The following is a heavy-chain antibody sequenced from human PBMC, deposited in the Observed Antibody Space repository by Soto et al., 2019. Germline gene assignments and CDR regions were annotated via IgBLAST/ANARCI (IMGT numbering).Heavy chain of an antibody. CDR2: ISGSGSNT. CDR1: GFTFTSYA. Sequence: GGSLRLSCAASGFTFTSYAMSWVRLTPGKGLEWVSAISGSGSNTFYADSVRGRFTISRDNSKNTVFLQMNNLRAEDTAVYFCVRDRATFDYWGQGTRVTVSS. V-gene: IGHV3-23*01. CDR3: VRDRATFDY. D-gene: IGHD1-26*01. J-gene: IGHJ4*02.